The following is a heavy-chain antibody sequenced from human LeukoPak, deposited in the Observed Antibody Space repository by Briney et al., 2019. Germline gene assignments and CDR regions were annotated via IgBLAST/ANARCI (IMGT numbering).Heavy chain of an antibody. CDR3: ARDTSTVVTPRYYFDY. V-gene: IGHV3-48*01. Sequence: GGSLRLSCAASGFTFSSYSMNWVRQAPGKGLEWVSYISSSSSTIYYADSVRGRFTISRDNSKNTLYLQVNSLRAEDTAVYYCARDTSTVVTPRYYFDYWGQGTLVTVSS. J-gene: IGHJ4*02. D-gene: IGHD4-23*01. CDR1: GFTFSSYS. CDR2: ISSSSSTI.